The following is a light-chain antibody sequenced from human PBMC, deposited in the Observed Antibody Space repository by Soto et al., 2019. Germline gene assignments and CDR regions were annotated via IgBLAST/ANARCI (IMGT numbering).Light chain of an antibody. CDR2: GAS. V-gene: IGKV3-15*01. CDR3: QQYNNWPRT. CDR1: QSVSSN. Sequence: EVVLTQSPVTLSLSPGERATLSCRASQSVSSNLAWYQQKPGQAPRLLIYGASTRATGIPARFSGSGSGTELTITISSLQSEDCEVYDGQQYNNWPRTFGQGTKVDIK. J-gene: IGKJ1*01.